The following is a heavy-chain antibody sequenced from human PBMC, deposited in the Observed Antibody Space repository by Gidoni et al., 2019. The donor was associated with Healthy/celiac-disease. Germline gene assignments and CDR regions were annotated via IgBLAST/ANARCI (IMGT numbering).Heavy chain of an antibody. D-gene: IGHD4-17*01. Sequence: QVQLVQSGAEVKKPGASVKVSCKASGYTFTGYYMHWVRQAPGQGIEWMGWINPNSGGTNYAQKFQGRVTMTRDTSISTAYMELSRLRSDDTAVYYCARITVTTRGHYYGMDVWGKGTTVTVSS. CDR1: GYTFTGYY. CDR2: INPNSGGT. CDR3: ARITVTTRGHYYGMDV. V-gene: IGHV1-2*02. J-gene: IGHJ6*04.